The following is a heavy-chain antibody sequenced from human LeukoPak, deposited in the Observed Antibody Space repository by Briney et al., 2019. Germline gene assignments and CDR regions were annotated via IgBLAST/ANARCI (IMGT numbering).Heavy chain of an antibody. J-gene: IGHJ4*02. CDR2: INHSGST. CDR3: ARGPYYDSSGYYYAGTFDY. Sequence: SETLSLTCTVSGGSISSGGYYWSWIRQPPGTGLEWIGEINHSGSTNYNPSLKSRVTISVDTSKNQFSLKLSSVTAADTAVYYCARGPYYDSSGYYYAGTFDYWGQGTLVTVSS. D-gene: IGHD3-22*01. CDR1: GGSISSGGYY. V-gene: IGHV4-39*07.